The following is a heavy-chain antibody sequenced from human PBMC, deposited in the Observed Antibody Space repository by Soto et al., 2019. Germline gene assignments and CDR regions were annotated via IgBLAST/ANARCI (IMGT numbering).Heavy chain of an antibody. V-gene: IGHV3-48*02. CDR3: ARHRSGRSYGPVKRNYYAMGV. CDR1: ALTFSSYS. CDR2: ISSSSSI. J-gene: IGHJ6*02. D-gene: IGHD3-10*01. Sequence: GSLRLSCAASALTFSSYSMNWVRQAPGKGLEWVSYISSSSSIYYADSVKGRFTISRDNAKNSLYLQMNSLRDEDTAVYYCARHRSGRSYGPVKRNYYAMGVSGHGTTV.